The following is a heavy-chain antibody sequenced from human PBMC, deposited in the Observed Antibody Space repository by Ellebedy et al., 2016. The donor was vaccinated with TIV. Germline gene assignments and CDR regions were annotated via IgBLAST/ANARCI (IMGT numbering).Heavy chain of an antibody. D-gene: IGHD2/OR15-2a*01. CDR3: ARGFSTYA. CDR1: GFTFSSYN. J-gene: IGHJ5*02. Sequence: PGRSLRLSCEASGFTFSSYNMNWVRQAPGKGLEWFSYISSSTTTTKYADSVKGRFTISRDNAKNSLYLQMNSLRDEDTAVYYCARGFSTYAWGEGTLVTVSS. CDR2: ISSSTTTT. V-gene: IGHV3-48*02.